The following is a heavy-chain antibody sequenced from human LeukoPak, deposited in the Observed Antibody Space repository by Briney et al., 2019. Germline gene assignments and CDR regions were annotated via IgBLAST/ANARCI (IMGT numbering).Heavy chain of an antibody. J-gene: IGHJ4*02. Sequence: ASVKVSCTASGYTFTSYGISWVRQAPGQGLEWMGWISAYNGNTNYAQKLQGRVTMTTDTSTSTAYMELRSLRSDDTAVYYCARDRLPDYYDSSGHIDYWGQGTLVAVSS. CDR3: ARDRLPDYYDSSGHIDY. CDR2: ISAYNGNT. V-gene: IGHV1-18*01. CDR1: GYTFTSYG. D-gene: IGHD3-22*01.